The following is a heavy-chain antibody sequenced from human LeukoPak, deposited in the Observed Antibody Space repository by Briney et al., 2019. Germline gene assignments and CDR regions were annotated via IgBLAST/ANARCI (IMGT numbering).Heavy chain of an antibody. CDR1: GFTFDDYG. J-gene: IGHJ3*02. D-gene: IGHD6-19*01. CDR3: AKDRRYSSGGGASDI. V-gene: IGHV3-9*01. Sequence: GGSLRLSCAGSGFTFDDYGMYWVRQAPGKGLEWVSSISWNSGYIGYADSVKGRFTISRDNAKNSLYLQMNSLRAEDTALYYCAKDRRYSSGGGASDIWGQGTMVTVSS. CDR2: ISWNSGYI.